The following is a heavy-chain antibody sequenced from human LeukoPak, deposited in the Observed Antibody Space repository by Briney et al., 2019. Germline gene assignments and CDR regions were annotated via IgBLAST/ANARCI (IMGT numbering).Heavy chain of an antibody. Sequence: SETLSLTCTVSGGSISSYYWSWIRQPPGKGLEWIGYIYYSGSTNYNPSLESRVTISVDTSKNQFSLKLSSVTAADTAVYYCARDQGQWLVTGYGMDVWGQGTTVTVSS. CDR2: IYYSGST. J-gene: IGHJ6*02. D-gene: IGHD6-19*01. V-gene: IGHV4-59*01. CDR3: ARDQGQWLVTGYGMDV. CDR1: GGSISSYY.